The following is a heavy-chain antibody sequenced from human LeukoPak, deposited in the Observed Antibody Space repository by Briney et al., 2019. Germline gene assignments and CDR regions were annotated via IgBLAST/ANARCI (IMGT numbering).Heavy chain of an antibody. V-gene: IGHV4-31*03. CDR3: ARDGYYGSGSPMKVAFDI. CDR2: IYYSGST. CDR1: GGSISSGGYY. D-gene: IGHD3-10*01. J-gene: IGHJ3*02. Sequence: SQTLSLTCTVSGGSISSGGYYWSWIRQHPGKGLEWIGYIYYSGSTYYNPSLKSRVTISVDTSKNQFSLKLSSVTAADTAVYYCARDGYYGSGSPMKVAFDIWGQGTMVTVSS.